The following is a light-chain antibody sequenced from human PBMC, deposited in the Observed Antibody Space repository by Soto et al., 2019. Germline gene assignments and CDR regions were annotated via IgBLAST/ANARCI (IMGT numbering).Light chain of an antibody. V-gene: IGKV1-39*01. CDR2: AAS. CDR1: QSISSY. Sequence: DIQMTQSPSSLSASVGDRVTITCRASQSISSYLNWYHQKPGKAPKLLIYAASSLQSGVPSRFSGSGSGTDFTLTISSLQPEDFATYYCQQSYSTSTTFGQGTRLENK. CDR3: QQSYSTSTT. J-gene: IGKJ5*01.